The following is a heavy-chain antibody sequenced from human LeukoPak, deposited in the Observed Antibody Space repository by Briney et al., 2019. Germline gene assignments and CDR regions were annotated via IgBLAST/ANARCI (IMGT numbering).Heavy chain of an antibody. V-gene: IGHV1-2*02. CDR3: ARAASSGWDLDY. Sequence: GASVKVSCKASGYTFTGHFMHWVRQAPGQGLEWMGWINPNSGGTNYAQKFQGRVTMTRDTSLSTAYMELSRLRSDDTAVYYCARAASSGWDLDYWGQGTLVTVSS. CDR1: GYTFTGHF. J-gene: IGHJ4*02. CDR2: INPNSGGT. D-gene: IGHD6-19*01.